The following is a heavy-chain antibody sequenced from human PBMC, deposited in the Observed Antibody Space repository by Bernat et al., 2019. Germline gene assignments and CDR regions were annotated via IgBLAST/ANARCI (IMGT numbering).Heavy chain of an antibody. D-gene: IGHD3-3*01. J-gene: IGHJ6*03. CDR2: ISAYNGNT. CDR3: ARSLTRSYYDFWSGYSPYYYMDV. CDR1: GYTFTSYG. Sequence: QVQLVQSGAEVKKPGASVNVSCKASGYTFTSYGISWVRQAPGQGLEWMGWISAYNGNTNYAQKLQGRGTMTTDTSTSTAYMELRSLRSDDTAVYYCARSLTRSYYDFWSGYSPYYYMDVWGKGTTVTVSS. V-gene: IGHV1-18*01.